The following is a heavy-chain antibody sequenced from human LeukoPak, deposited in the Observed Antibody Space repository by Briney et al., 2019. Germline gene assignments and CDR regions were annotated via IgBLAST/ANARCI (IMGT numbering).Heavy chain of an antibody. J-gene: IGHJ5*02. CDR2: ISTSSSYI. CDR1: GFTFTSYG. CDR3: ARGADGVSSNSRGWFDP. D-gene: IGHD2-15*01. Sequence: GGSLRLSCEASGFTFTSYGMSWFRRAPGKGLEWVSSISTSSSYIYYADSVRGRFTISRDNAKNSLYLQMNSLRAEDTAVYSCARGADGVSSNSRGWFDPWGQGTLVTVSS. V-gene: IGHV3-21*01.